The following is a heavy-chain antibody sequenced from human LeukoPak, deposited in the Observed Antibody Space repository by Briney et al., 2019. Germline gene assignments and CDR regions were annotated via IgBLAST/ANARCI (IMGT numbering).Heavy chain of an antibody. J-gene: IGHJ4*02. V-gene: IGHV4-34*01. CDR2: INHSGST. CDR3: ARGDNYDFWCGYTLRGVDY. CDR1: GGSFSGYY. Sequence: SETLSLTCAVYGGSFSGYYWSWIRQPPGKGLEWIGEINHSGSTNYNPSLKSRVTISVDTSKNQFSLKLSSVTAADTAVYYCARGDNYDFWCGYTLRGVDYWGQGTLVTVSS. D-gene: IGHD3-3*01.